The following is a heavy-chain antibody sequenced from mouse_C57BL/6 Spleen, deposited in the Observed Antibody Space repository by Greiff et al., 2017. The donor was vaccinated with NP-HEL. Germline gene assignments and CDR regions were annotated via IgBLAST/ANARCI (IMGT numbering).Heavy chain of an antibody. CDR3: ARSGDYEGFAY. CDR2: IYPSDSEN. Sequence: QVQLQQPGAELVRPGSSVKLSCKASGYTFTSYWMDWVKQRPGQGLEWIGNIYPSDSENHYNQKLKDKDTLTVDKSSSTAYMQLSRLKSEDSAVYYCARSGDYEGFAYWGQGTLVTVSA. J-gene: IGHJ3*01. V-gene: IGHV1-61*01. CDR1: GYTFTSYW. D-gene: IGHD2-4*01.